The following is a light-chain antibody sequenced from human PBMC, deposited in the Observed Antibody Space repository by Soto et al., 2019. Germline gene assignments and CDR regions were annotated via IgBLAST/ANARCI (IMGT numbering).Light chain of an antibody. J-gene: IGKJ1*01. Sequence: EIVMTQSPATLSVSPGERASLSCRASQSVNSHLAWYQQKPGQAPRLLIYGAYYRATGIPARFSGSGSGTDFTLTISSLQSEDFAVYYCHQRQSWPRTFGQGTTVDI. V-gene: IGKV3-15*01. CDR1: QSVNSH. CDR3: HQRQSWPRT. CDR2: GAY.